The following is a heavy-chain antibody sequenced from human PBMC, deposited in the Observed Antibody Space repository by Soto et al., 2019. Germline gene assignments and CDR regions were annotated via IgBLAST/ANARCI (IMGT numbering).Heavy chain of an antibody. CDR3: ARDSGALRYFDY. V-gene: IGHV3-30-3*01. CDR2: ISYDGSNK. J-gene: IGHJ4*02. CDR1: GFTFSSYA. D-gene: IGHD3-10*01. Sequence: GGSLRLACAASGFTFSSYAMHWVRQAPGKGLGWVAVISYDGSNKYYADSVKGRFTISRDNSKNTLYLQMNSLRAEDTAVYYCARDSGALRYFDYWGQGTLVTVSS.